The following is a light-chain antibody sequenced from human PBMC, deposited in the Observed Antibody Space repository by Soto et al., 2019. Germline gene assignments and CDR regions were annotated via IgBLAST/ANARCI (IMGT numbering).Light chain of an antibody. J-gene: IGKJ2*01. Sequence: DIQMTQSPSTLSASVGDRVTITCRASQSISSWLAWYQQKPGKAPKLLIYGASSLESGVPSRFSGSVSVTEFTLTIDSLQPDDFATYYCQQYSSSSPTFGQGTKLEI. CDR1: QSISSW. CDR2: GAS. V-gene: IGKV1-5*01. CDR3: QQYSSSSPT.